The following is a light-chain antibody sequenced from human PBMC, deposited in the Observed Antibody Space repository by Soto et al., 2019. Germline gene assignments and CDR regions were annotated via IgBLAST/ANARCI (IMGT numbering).Light chain of an antibody. CDR2: WAS. CDR1: QSLLYSSNNKTY. Sequence: DIVMTQSPEFLAVPLGERATINCKSSQSLLYSSNNKTYLAWYQHRPGQSPKMLIFWASARESGVPDRISGSGSETDFTLSISGLQAEDAEVYCCQQYYSDFFTFGQGTTLEIK. CDR3: QQYYSDFFT. J-gene: IGKJ2*01. V-gene: IGKV4-1*01.